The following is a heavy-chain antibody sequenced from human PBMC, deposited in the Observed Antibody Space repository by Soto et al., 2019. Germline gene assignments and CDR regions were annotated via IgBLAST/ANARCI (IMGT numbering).Heavy chain of an antibody. D-gene: IGHD3-10*01. CDR3: ARHNYGSGSTYFDY. J-gene: IGHJ4*02. CDR1: GGSISSYY. CDR2: IYYSGST. V-gene: IGHV4-59*08. Sequence: QVQLQESGPGLVKPSETLSLTCTVSGGSISSYYWSWIRQPPGKGLEWIGYIYYSGSTNYNPSLNSRVTXLAYTXXNPFSLKLNSMTAADTAVYYWARHNYGSGSTYFDYWGQGTLVTVSS.